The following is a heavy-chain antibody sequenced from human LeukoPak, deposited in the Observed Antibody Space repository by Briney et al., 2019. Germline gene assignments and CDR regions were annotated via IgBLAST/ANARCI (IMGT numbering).Heavy chain of an antibody. CDR2: IYYSGST. CDR1: GGSISSYY. CDR3: ARDFDAGTTVVTYYFDY. V-gene: IGHV4-59*01. D-gene: IGHD4-17*01. J-gene: IGHJ4*02. Sequence: SETLSLTCTVSGGSISSYYWSWIRQPPGKGLEWIGYIYYSGSTNYNPSLKSRVTISVDTSKNQFSLKLSSVTAADTAVYYCARDFDAGTTVVTYYFDYWGQGTLVTVSS.